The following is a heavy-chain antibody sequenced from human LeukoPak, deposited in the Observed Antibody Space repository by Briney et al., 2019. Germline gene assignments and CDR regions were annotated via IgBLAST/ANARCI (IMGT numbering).Heavy chain of an antibody. D-gene: IGHD6-19*01. Sequence: PGGSLRLSCAASGFTFSSYGMHWVRQAPGKGLEWVAVISYVGSNKYYADSVKGRFTISRDNSKNTLYLQMNSLRAEDTAVYYCAEGAQWLVPIAYWGQGTLVTVSS. CDR3: AEGAQWLVPIAY. CDR2: ISYVGSNK. CDR1: GFTFSSYG. J-gene: IGHJ4*02. V-gene: IGHV3-30*18.